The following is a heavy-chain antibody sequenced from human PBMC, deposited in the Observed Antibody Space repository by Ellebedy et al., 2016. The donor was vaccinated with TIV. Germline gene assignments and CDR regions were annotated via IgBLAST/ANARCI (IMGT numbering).Heavy chain of an antibody. V-gene: IGHV3-11*01. J-gene: IGHJ5*02. D-gene: IGHD3-10*02. Sequence: GESLKISCAASGSTFTDFFMTWVRQAPGKGLEWLSYMSVTGQTIFYAHAVKGRFTISRDNANNLLFLEMNSLRVEDTAVYYCAKRHDVGAYYLETWGQGALVTVSP. CDR3: AKRHDVGAYYLET. CDR2: MSVTGQTI. CDR1: GSTFTDFF.